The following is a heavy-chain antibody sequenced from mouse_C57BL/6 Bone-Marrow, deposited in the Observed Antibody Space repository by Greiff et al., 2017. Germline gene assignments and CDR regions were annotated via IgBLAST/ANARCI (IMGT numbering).Heavy chain of an antibody. V-gene: IGHV1-74*01. J-gene: IGHJ4*01. CDR3: AIQVYYDYDDGLYYAMDY. D-gene: IGHD2-4*01. CDR2: IHPSDSDT. Sequence: QVQLQQPGAELVKPGASVKVSCKASGYTFTSYWMHWVKKRPGQGLEWIGRIHPSDSDTNYNQKFKGKATLTVDKSSSTAYMQLSSLTSEDSAVYYCAIQVYYDYDDGLYYAMDYWGQGTSVTVSS. CDR1: GYTFTSYW.